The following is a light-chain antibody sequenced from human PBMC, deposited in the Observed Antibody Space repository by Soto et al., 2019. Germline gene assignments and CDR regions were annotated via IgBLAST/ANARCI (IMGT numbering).Light chain of an antibody. J-gene: IGKJ4*01. Sequence: EIVLTQSPGTLSLSPGERATLSCRASQSVSSYLAWYQQKPGQAPRLLMYDTSNRATGIPARFSGSGSGTDFTLTISSLEPEDFAVYYCQQRSNWPLTFGGGTKVEIK. CDR2: DTS. CDR3: QQRSNWPLT. CDR1: QSVSSY. V-gene: IGKV3-11*01.